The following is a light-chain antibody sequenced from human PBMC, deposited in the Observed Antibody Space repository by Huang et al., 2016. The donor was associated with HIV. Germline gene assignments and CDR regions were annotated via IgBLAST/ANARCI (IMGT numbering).Light chain of an antibody. V-gene: IGKV3-11*01. CDR3: QQRTNWPWT. J-gene: IGKJ1*01. CDR1: QSVSTF. CDR2: DAS. Sequence: EIVLSQSPATLSLSPGERAILSCRASQSVSTFLGWYQQRPGQAPRFLIYDASNRATGMPARFGGSGSGTDFTLTINTLEPEDSAIYYCQQRTNWPWTFGRGTKVEIK.